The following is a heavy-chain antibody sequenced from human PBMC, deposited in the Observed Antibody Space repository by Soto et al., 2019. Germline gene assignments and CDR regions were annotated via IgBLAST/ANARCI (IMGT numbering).Heavy chain of an antibody. CDR2: INWNGGST. CDR1: GFTFDDYG. V-gene: IGHV3-20*01. J-gene: IGHJ6*02. CDR3: ARVYSNHYYYYGMDV. D-gene: IGHD4-4*01. Sequence: GGSLRLSCAASGFTFDDYGMSWVRQAPGKGLEWVSGINWNGGSTGYADSVKGRFTISRDNAKNSLYLQMNSLRAEDTALYHCARVYSNHYYYYGMDVWGQGTTVTVSS.